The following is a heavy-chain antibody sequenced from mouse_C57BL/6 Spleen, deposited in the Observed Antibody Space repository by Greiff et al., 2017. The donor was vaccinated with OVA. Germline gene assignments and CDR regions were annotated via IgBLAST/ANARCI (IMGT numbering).Heavy chain of an antibody. V-gene: IGHV1-18*01. J-gene: IGHJ4*01. D-gene: IGHD1-1*01. CDR1: GYTFTDYN. Sequence: EVKLQESGPELVKPGASVKIPCKASGYTFTDYNMDWVKQSHGKSLEWIGDINPNNGGTIYNQKFKGKATLTVDKSSSTAYMELRSLTSEDTAVYDCARYYYGSSGDYAMDYWGQGTSVTVSS. CDR2: INPNNGGT. CDR3: ARYYYGSSGDYAMDY.